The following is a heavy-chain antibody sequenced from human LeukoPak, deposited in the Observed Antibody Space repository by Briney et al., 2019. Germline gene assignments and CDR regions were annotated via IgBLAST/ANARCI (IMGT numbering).Heavy chain of an antibody. CDR3: ARLRYTGTSQYYFDS. CDR1: GDSVSSFY. V-gene: IGHV4-4*07. Sequence: SETLSLTCAVSGDSVSSFYWSWVRQSAGKGLEWIGRIYSKGTTEYNLSLKSRVTISLDQSKNQFSLYLSSVTAADTAVYYCARLRYTGTSQYYFDSWGQGFLVTVSS. D-gene: IGHD1-26*01. J-gene: IGHJ4*02. CDR2: IYSKGTT.